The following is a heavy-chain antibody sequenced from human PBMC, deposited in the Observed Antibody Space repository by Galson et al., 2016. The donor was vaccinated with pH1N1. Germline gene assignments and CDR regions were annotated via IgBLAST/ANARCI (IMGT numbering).Heavy chain of an antibody. J-gene: IGHJ3*02. CDR1: GVSITSGGYS. CDR2: IYHTGTT. D-gene: IGHD4-23*01. V-gene: IGHV4-30-2*01. Sequence: TLSLTCAVSGVSITSGGYSWNWIRQPPGKGLEWIRYIYHTGTTYYNPSLKSRFTISVDTSKDQFSLKVNSVTAADTAIYYCARGRLYGGDAFDIWGQGTMVTVSS. CDR3: ARGRLYGGDAFDI.